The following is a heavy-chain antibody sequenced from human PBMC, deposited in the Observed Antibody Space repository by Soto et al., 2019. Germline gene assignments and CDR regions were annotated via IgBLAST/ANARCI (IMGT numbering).Heavy chain of an antibody. Sequence: QVQLVQSGAEVKKPGSSVKVSCKASGGTFSSYTISWVRQAPGQGLEWMGRIIPILGRANYAQKFQGSVTSTADKSTSTAYMELSSLRSEDTAVYYCASRSQEEIVVVPAAGYYYYYYMDVWGKGTTVTVSS. CDR3: ASRSQEEIVVVPAAGYYYYYYMDV. V-gene: IGHV1-69*02. CDR1: GGTFSSYT. CDR2: IIPILGRA. J-gene: IGHJ6*03. D-gene: IGHD2-2*01.